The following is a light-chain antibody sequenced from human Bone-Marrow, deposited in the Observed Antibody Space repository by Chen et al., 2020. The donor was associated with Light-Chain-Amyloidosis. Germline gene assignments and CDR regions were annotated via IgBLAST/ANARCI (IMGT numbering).Light chain of an antibody. J-gene: IGKJ4*01. Sequence: EIVMTKSPATLSVSPGERVTLSCRVSQRVSNNLAWYQQKPGQPPRLLMYGASTRATGIPARFSGSGSGTEFTLTITSLQSEDFAVYYCQQYDNWPPLTFGGGTKVVIK. CDR2: GAS. CDR1: QRVSNN. V-gene: IGKV3D-15*01. CDR3: QQYDNWPPLT.